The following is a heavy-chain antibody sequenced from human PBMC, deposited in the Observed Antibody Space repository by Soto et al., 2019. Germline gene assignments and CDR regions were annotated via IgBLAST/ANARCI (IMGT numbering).Heavy chain of an antibody. J-gene: IGHJ4*02. D-gene: IGHD1-7*01. CDR2: ISGSGGST. V-gene: IGHV3-23*01. Sequence: GGSLRLSCAASGFTFSSYAMSWVRQAPGKGLEWVSAISGSGGSTYYADSVKGRFTISRDSSKNTLYLQMNSLRAEDTAVYYCAKAANWNYQGITFDYWGQGTLVTVSS. CDR1: GFTFSSYA. CDR3: AKAANWNYQGITFDY.